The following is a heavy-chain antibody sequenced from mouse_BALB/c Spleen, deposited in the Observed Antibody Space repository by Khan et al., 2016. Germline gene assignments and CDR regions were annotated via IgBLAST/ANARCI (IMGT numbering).Heavy chain of an antibody. V-gene: IGHV1-82*01. J-gene: IGHJ3*01. Sequence: QVQLKESGPELVKPGASVKISCKASGYAFSSSWMNWVKQRPGQGLEWIGRIYPGDGDTNYNGKFKGKATLTADKSSSTAYMQLSSLTSVDSAVYLCAYGNYWFAYWGQGTLVTVSA. D-gene: IGHD2-1*01. CDR1: GYAFSSSW. CDR3: AYGNYWFAY. CDR2: IYPGDGDT.